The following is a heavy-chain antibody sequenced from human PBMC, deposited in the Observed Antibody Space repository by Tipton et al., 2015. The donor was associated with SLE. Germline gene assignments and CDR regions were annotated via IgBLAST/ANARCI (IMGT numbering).Heavy chain of an antibody. D-gene: IGHD3-22*01. CDR1: GFTFSDYY. CDR3: AMGHYYDSSGYYSGDY. V-gene: IGHV3-11*04. Sequence: SLRLSCAASGFTFSDYYMSWIRQAPGKGLEWVSYISSSGSTIYYADSVKGRFTISRDNAKNSLYLQMNSLRAEDTAVYYCAMGHYYDSSGYYSGDYWGQGTLVTVSS. J-gene: IGHJ4*02. CDR2: ISSSGSTI.